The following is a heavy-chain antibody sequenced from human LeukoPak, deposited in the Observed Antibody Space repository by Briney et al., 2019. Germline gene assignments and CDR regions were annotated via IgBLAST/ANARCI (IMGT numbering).Heavy chain of an antibody. CDR1: GFTFSSYA. J-gene: IGHJ1*01. V-gene: IGHV3-30-3*01. D-gene: IGHD1-1*01. CDR3: ARGIASVPGSLNVRALQH. Sequence: QPGGSLRLSCAASGFTFSSYAMHWVRQAPGKGLEWVAVISYDGSNKYYADSVKGRFTISRDDSKNTLYLQMNSLRAEDTAVYYCARGIASVPGSLNVRALQHWGQGTLITVAS. CDR2: ISYDGSNK.